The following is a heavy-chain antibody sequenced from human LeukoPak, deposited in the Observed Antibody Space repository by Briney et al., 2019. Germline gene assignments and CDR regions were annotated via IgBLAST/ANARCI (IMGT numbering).Heavy chain of an antibody. V-gene: IGHV3-30*04. Sequence: GSLRLSCAASGFTFNSYAMHWVRQAPGKGLEWVAVISYDGSNKYYADSVKGRFTISRDNSKNTLYLQMNSLRAEDTAVYYCARDQGSGMWWRYYYYGMDVWGQGTTVTVSS. J-gene: IGHJ6*02. D-gene: IGHD2-21*01. CDR1: GFTFNSYA. CDR2: ISYDGSNK. CDR3: ARDQGSGMWWRYYYYGMDV.